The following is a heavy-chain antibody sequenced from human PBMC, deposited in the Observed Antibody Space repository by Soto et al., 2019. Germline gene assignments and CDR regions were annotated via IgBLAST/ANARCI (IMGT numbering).Heavy chain of an antibody. J-gene: IGHJ4*02. CDR1: GFTFSNAW. V-gene: IGHV3-15*01. CDR2: IKSKTDGGTT. D-gene: IGHD2-15*01. Sequence: GGSLRLSCAASGFTFSNAWMSWVRQAPGKGLEWVGRIKSKTDGGTTDYAAHVKGRFTISSDDSKNTLYLQMNSLKTEDTAVYYCSTDLGYCSVGSCYDYWGQGTLVTVSS. CDR3: STDLGYCSVGSCYDY.